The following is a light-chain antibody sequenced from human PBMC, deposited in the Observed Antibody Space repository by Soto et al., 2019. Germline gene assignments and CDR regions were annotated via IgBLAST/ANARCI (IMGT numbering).Light chain of an antibody. J-gene: IGKJ1*01. V-gene: IGKV3-15*01. CDR2: SAS. CDR1: QSISDT. Sequence: EIVLTQSPGTRSVAPWGRATVSCRASQSISDTLAWYQQKPGQAPRLLIYSASRRATGFPARFSGSGSGTDFTLTISSLQPDDFATYYCQHYNSYSEAFGQGTKVDIK. CDR3: QHYNSYSEA.